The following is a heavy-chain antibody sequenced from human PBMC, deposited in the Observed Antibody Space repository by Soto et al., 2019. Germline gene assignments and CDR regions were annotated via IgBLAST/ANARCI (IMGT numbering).Heavy chain of an antibody. CDR3: ARVARVIAANYFYSLDV. CDR2: VYHSGNS. J-gene: IGHJ6*02. Sequence: QLQLQESGPGLVKPSGTLSLTCAVSGSSVSSSNWWSWVRQPPGKGLEWIGEVYHSGNSNYNPSLKSRVTMSVEESKNQFSLQLNSVTAADTAVYYCARVARVIAANYFYSLDVWGQGTTVTISS. V-gene: IGHV4-4*02. CDR1: GSSVSSSNW. D-gene: IGHD2-15*01.